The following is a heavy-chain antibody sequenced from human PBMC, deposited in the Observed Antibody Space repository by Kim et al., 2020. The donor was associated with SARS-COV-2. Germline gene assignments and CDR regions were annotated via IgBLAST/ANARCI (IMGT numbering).Heavy chain of an antibody. Sequence: GGSLRLSCAASGFTFSSYEMNWVRQAPGKGLEWVSYISSSGSTIYYADSVKGRFTISRDNAKNSLYLQMNSLRAEDTAVYYCARDLGDYYYDSRWYFDLWGRGTLVTVSS. CDR3: ARDLGDYYYDSRWYFDL. CDR1: GFTFSSYE. D-gene: IGHD3-22*01. CDR2: ISSSGSTI. J-gene: IGHJ2*01. V-gene: IGHV3-48*03.